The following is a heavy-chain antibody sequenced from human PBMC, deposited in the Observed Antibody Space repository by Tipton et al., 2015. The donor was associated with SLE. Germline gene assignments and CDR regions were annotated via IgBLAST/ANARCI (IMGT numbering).Heavy chain of an antibody. CDR1: GGTFSSYA. D-gene: IGHD2-2*01. CDR3: ARESLGVVVPAAMLGAFDY. V-gene: IGHV1-69*09. CDR2: IIPILGIA. J-gene: IGHJ4*02. Sequence: QVQLVQSGAEVKKPGSSVKVSCKASGGTFSSYAISWVRQAPGQGLEWMGRIIPILGIANYAQKFQGRVTITADKSTSTAYMELSSLRSEDTAVYYCARESLGVVVPAAMLGAFDYWGQGTLVTVSS.